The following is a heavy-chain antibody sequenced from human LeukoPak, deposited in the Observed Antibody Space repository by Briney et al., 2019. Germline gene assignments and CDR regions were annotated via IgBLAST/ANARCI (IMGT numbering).Heavy chain of an antibody. CDR3: ASIRRGEFLPGSN. V-gene: IGHV4-61*02. D-gene: IGHD3-16*01. CDR2: IYTGGST. J-gene: IGHJ4*02. Sequence: SETLFLTCTVPGGSISSDNYYWNWIRQPAGKGLEWIGRIYTGGSTNYNPSLKSRVTISADTSKNEFSLRLTSVTAADTAVYYCASIRRGEFLPGSNWGQGALITVSS. CDR1: GGSISSDNYY.